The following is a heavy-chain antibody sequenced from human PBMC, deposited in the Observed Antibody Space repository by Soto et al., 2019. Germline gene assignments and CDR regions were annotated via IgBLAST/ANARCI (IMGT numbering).Heavy chain of an antibody. CDR1: GGSFIGYY. CDR3: ARAVAGPGGLY. Sequence: QVQLQQWGAGLLKPSETLSLTCAVYGGSFIGYYWSWIRQPPGKGLEWIGEINHSGSTNYNPSLKSRVTISVDTSKNQFSLKLRSVTAAETAVYYCARAVAGPGGLYWGQGTLVTVSS. CDR2: INHSGST. D-gene: IGHD6-19*01. V-gene: IGHV4-34*01. J-gene: IGHJ4*02.